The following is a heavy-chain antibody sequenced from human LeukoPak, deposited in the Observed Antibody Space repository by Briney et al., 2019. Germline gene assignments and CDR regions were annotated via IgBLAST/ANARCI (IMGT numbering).Heavy chain of an antibody. Sequence: ASVKVSCKASGYTFTGYYMHWVRQAPGQGLEWMGRINPNSGGTNYAQKFQGRVTITADESTSTAYMELSSLRSEDTAVYYCARAGYGGNSDAFDIWGQGTMVTVSS. CDR2: INPNSGGT. J-gene: IGHJ3*02. CDR1: GYTFTGYY. CDR3: ARAGYGGNSDAFDI. V-gene: IGHV1-2*06. D-gene: IGHD4-23*01.